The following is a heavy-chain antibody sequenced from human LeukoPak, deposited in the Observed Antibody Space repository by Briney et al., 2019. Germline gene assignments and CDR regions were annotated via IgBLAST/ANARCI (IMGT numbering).Heavy chain of an antibody. CDR1: GFIFNTYA. V-gene: IGHV3-23*01. CDR3: ARPPRGTDFWSGYYY. J-gene: IGHJ4*02. D-gene: IGHD3-3*01. Sequence: GGSLRLSCSASGFIFNTYAMNWVRQAPGKGLEWVSGLSGSGGATYFADSVKGRFTISRDNSKNTLYLQMNSLRAEDTAVYYCARPPRGTDFWSGYYYWGQGTLVTVSS. CDR2: LSGSGGAT.